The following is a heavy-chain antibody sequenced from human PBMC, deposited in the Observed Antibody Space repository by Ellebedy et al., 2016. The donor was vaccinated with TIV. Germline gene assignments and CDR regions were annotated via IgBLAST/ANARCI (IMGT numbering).Heavy chain of an antibody. CDR2: FDPEDGET. D-gene: IGHD3-10*01. CDR3: ARGSAEGRAFDY. CDR1: GYTLTELS. J-gene: IGHJ4*02. V-gene: IGHV1-24*01. Sequence: AASVKVSCKVSGYTLTELSMHWVRQAPGKGLEWMGGFDPEDGETIYAQKFQGRVTMTEDTSTDTAYMELSSLRSEDTAVYYCARGSAEGRAFDYWGQGTLVTVSS.